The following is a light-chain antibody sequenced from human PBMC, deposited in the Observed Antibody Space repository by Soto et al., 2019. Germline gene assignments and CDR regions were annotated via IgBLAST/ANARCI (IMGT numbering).Light chain of an antibody. CDR1: QDISNY. CDR3: QQYYSYPRT. Sequence: DIQMTQSPSSLSASVGDRVTITCQASQDISNYLNWYQQKPGKAPKLLIYEASNLQTGVPSRFSGSGSGTDFTLTISCLQSEDFATYYCQQYYSYPRTFGQGTKVDIK. V-gene: IGKV1-33*01. CDR2: EAS. J-gene: IGKJ1*01.